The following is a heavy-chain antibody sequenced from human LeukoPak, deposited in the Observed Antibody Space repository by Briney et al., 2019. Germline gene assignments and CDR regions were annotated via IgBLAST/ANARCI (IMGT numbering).Heavy chain of an antibody. V-gene: IGHV3-23*01. J-gene: IGHJ3*02. CDR2: ISGSGDST. D-gene: IGHD2-8*02. CDR3: ARGWVVATGGFDM. CDR1: GFTFSSYA. Sequence: GESLRLSCAASGFTFSSYAMNWVRQAPGKGLEWVSGISGSGDSTYYADSVKGRFTISRDNSKNTVYLQMNSLRGEDTAVYFCARGWVVATGGFDMWGQGTMVTVSS.